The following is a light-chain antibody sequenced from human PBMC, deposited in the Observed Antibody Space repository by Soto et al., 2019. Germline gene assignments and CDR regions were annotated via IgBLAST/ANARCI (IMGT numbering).Light chain of an antibody. CDR3: QQYNNWPPT. CDR2: SSS. CDR1: QSVSSTY. J-gene: IGKJ2*01. Sequence: ELVLTQSPGTLSLSPGDRATLSCRASQSVSSTYLAWYQQRPGQAPRLLIYSSSSRASGIPDRFSGSGSGTDFTLTISRLEPEDFAVYYCQQYNNWPPTFGQGTKVDIK. V-gene: IGKV3-20*01.